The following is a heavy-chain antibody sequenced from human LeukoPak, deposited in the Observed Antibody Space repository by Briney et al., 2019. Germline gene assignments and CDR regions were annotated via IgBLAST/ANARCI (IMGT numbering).Heavy chain of an antibody. CDR1: GFTFSTYA. Sequence: GGSLRLSCAASGFTFSTYAMTWVRPAPGKGREWVSCISASGGSTYYADSVKGRFTISRDNSKNTLYLQMNGLRAEDTALYYCAKLEAGATIGWGQGTLVTVSS. CDR3: AKLEAGATIG. CDR2: ISASGGST. V-gene: IGHV3-23*01. D-gene: IGHD5-24*01. J-gene: IGHJ4*02.